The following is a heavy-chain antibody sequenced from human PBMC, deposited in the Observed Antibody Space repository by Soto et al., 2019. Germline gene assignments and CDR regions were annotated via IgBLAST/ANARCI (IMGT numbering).Heavy chain of an antibody. D-gene: IGHD3-10*01. Sequence: GSLRLSCAASGFTFSSYAMSWVRQAPGKGLEWVSAISGSGGSTYYADSVKGRFTISRDNSKNTLYLQMNSLRAEDTAVYYCANSVNNYGSGSLSPFYFDYWGQGTLVTV. J-gene: IGHJ4*02. CDR2: ISGSGGST. CDR1: GFTFSSYA. V-gene: IGHV3-23*01. CDR3: ANSVNNYGSGSLSPFYFDY.